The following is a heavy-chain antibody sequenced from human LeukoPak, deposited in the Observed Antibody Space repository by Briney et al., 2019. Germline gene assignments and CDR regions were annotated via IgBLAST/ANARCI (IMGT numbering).Heavy chain of an antibody. Sequence: GGSLRLSCAASGFTFSSYAMSWVRQAPGKGLEWVSAISGSGGSTYYADCVKGRFTISRDNSKNTLYLQMNSLRAEDTAVYYCAKDFMVRGVRYYFDYWGQGTLVTVSS. CDR1: GFTFSSYA. D-gene: IGHD3-10*01. V-gene: IGHV3-23*01. CDR2: ISGSGGST. J-gene: IGHJ4*02. CDR3: AKDFMVRGVRYYFDY.